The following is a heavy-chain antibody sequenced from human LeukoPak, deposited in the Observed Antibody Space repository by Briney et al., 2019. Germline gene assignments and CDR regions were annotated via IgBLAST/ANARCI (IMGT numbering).Heavy chain of an antibody. J-gene: IGHJ4*02. CDR2: INPNSGGT. CDR3: ARVAHNYDLLTGYYPYLDYFDF. CDR1: GYTFSGYY. V-gene: IGHV1-2*02. Sequence: AASVKVSCKASGYTFSGYYMHWVRQAPGQGLEWMGWINPNSGGTYYAQKFQGRVTMTRDTSISTAYMELSRLRSDDTAVFYCARVAHNYDLLTGYYPYLDYFDFWGQGTLVTVSS. D-gene: IGHD3-9*01.